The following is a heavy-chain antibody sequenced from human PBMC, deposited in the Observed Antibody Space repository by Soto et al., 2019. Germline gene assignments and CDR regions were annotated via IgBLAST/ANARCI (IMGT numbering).Heavy chain of an antibody. D-gene: IGHD5-18*01. V-gene: IGHV3-21*01. CDR1: GFTFSSYS. Sequence: PGGSLRLSCAASGFTFSSYSMNWVRQAPGKGLEWVSSISSSSSYIYYADSVKGRFTISRDNAKNSLYLQMNSLRAEDTAVYYCAGGGTAMVTGWFDPWGQGTLVTVSS. CDR2: ISSSSSYI. CDR3: AGGGTAMVTGWFDP. J-gene: IGHJ5*02.